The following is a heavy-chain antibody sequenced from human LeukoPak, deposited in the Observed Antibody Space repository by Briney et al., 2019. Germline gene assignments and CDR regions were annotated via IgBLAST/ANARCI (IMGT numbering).Heavy chain of an antibody. Sequence: GGSLRLSCAASGFTFSSYAMSGVRQAPGKGLEWVSAISGSGGSTYYADSVKGRFTISRDNSKNTLYLQMNSLRAEDTAVYYCAKGTLQAGYSSGWSHLDYWGQGTLVTVSS. CDR1: GFTFSSYA. J-gene: IGHJ4*02. CDR3: AKGTLQAGYSSGWSHLDY. V-gene: IGHV3-23*01. CDR2: ISGSGGST. D-gene: IGHD6-19*01.